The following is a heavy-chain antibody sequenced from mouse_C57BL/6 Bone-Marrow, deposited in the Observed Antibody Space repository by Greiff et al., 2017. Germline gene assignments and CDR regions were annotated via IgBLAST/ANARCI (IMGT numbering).Heavy chain of an antibody. Sequence: QVTLKVSGPGILQSSQTLTLTCSFSGFSLSTSGMGVSWIRQPSGKGLEWLAHIYWDDDKRYDPALKRRHTISKDTSRNQVFLKITSVDTADTAPYYCARDDDYVWYFDVWGTGTTVTVSS. J-gene: IGHJ1*03. CDR3: ARDDDYVWYFDV. CDR2: IYWDDDK. D-gene: IGHD2-4*01. V-gene: IGHV8-12*01. CDR1: GFSLSTSGMG.